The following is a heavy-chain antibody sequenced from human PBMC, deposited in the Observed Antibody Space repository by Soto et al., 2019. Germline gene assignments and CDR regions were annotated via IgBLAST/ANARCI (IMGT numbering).Heavy chain of an antibody. CDR1: GYTFTSYA. Sequence: GASVKVSCKASGYTFTSYAIHWVRQAPGQGLEWMGWISAYNGNTNYAQKLQGRVTMTTDTSTSTAYMELRSLRSDDTAVYYCARDSRYCSSTSCYGPPQFDYWGQGTLVTVSS. V-gene: IGHV1-18*01. CDR3: ARDSRYCSSTSCYGPPQFDY. CDR2: ISAYNGNT. D-gene: IGHD2-2*01. J-gene: IGHJ4*02.